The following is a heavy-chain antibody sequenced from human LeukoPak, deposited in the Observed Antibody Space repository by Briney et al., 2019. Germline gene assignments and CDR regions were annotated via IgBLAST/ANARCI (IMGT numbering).Heavy chain of an antibody. V-gene: IGHV4-39*01. CDR3: ARLSTVTTLHAFDI. D-gene: IGHD4-17*01. Sequence: PSETLSLTCTVSGGSISSSSYHWGWIRQPPGKGLEWIGSIYYSGSTYYNPSLKSRVTISVDTSKNQFSLKLSSVTAADTAVYYCARLSTVTTLHAFDIWGQGTMVTVSS. CDR2: IYYSGST. J-gene: IGHJ3*02. CDR1: GGSISSSSYH.